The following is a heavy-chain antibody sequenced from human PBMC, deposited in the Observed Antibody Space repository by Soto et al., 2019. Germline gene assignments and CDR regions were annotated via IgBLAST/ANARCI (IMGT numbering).Heavy chain of an antibody. J-gene: IGHJ3*02. CDR1: GFTFSSYA. CDR3: AKDDYGDDHDSFDI. CDR2: ISGSGGNT. V-gene: IGHV3-23*01. D-gene: IGHD4-17*01. Sequence: PGGSLRLSCTASGFTFSSYAMSWVRQAPGKGLEWVSTISGSGGNTYYADTVKGRFTISRDNSKNTLYLQMSSLRAEDTAVYYCAKDDYGDDHDSFDIWGPGTMVTVSS.